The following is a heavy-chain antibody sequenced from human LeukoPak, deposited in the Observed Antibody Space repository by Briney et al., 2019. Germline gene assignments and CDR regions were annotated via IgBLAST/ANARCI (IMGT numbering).Heavy chain of an antibody. Sequence: GGSLRLSCAASGFTFTTYWMSWVRQPPGKGLEWVANVKQDGTEKYYVDSVKGRFTISRDNAKNSLYLEMNSLRAEDAGVYYCARDKIVGATALDYWGQGTLVTVSS. CDR2: VKQDGTEK. CDR1: GFTFTTYW. D-gene: IGHD1-26*01. J-gene: IGHJ4*02. V-gene: IGHV3-7*01. CDR3: ARDKIVGATALDY.